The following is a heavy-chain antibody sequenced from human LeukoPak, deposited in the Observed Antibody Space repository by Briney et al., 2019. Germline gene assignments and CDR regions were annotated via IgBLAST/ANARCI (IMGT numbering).Heavy chain of an antibody. J-gene: IGHJ5*02. D-gene: IGHD6-6*01. V-gene: IGHV1-8*02. Sequence: GASVKVSCKAPGYTFTNYFLHWVRQATGQGLEWMGWMNPNSGNTGYAQKFQGRVTMTRNTSISTAYMELSSLRSEDTAVYYCARGLRQLVWFDPWGQGTLVTVSS. CDR1: GYTFTNYF. CDR3: ARGLRQLVWFDP. CDR2: MNPNSGNT.